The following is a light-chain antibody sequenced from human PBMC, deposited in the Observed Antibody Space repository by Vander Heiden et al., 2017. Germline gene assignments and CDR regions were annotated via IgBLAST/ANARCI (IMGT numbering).Light chain of an antibody. CDR3: QQYYNIPRT. V-gene: IGKV4-1*01. Sequence: DIVMTQSPDSLAVSLGERSTNHCKSSQSVLSSSNNKNYLTWFQQKPGQPPKLLIYWASTRESGVPDRFSGSGSGTDFTLTISSLQAEDVAVYYCQQYYNIPRTFGQGTKVEIK. CDR2: WAS. CDR1: QSVLSSSNNKNY. J-gene: IGKJ1*01.